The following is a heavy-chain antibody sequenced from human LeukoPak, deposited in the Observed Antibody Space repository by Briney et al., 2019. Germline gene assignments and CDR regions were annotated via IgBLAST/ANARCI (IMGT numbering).Heavy chain of an antibody. J-gene: IGHJ6*04. CDR2: INHSGST. D-gene: IGHD3-10*01. V-gene: IGHV4-34*01. CDR3: ARHGLGRGVYITRQYNYYMDV. CDR1: GGSFSTYY. Sequence: SETLSLTCAVYGGSFSTYYWSWVRQPPGSELEWIGEINHSGSTNYNPSLKSRVSVSIDTSKNQFSLKLSSLTAADTAIYFCARHGLGRGVYITRQYNYYMDVWGTGTTVTVSS.